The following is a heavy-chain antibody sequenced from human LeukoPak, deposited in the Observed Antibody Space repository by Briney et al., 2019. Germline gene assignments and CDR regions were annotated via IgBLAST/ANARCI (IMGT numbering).Heavy chain of an antibody. CDR2: ISSSSSYI. CDR1: GFTFSSYS. V-gene: IGHV3-21*01. Sequence: GGSLRLSCAASGFTFSSYSMNWVRQAPGKGLEWVSSISSSSSYIYYADSVKGRFTISRDNAKNSLYLQMNSLRAEDTAVYYCARDYYDSSGYYSVLEFDPWGQGTLVTVSS. D-gene: IGHD3-22*01. J-gene: IGHJ5*02. CDR3: ARDYYDSSGYYSVLEFDP.